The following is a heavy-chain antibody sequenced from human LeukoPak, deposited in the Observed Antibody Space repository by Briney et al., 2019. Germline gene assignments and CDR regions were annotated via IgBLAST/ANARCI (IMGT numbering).Heavy chain of an antibody. CDR3: ARGGYCSSTSCYTELGFDP. Sequence: SETLSLTCTVSGGSISSYYWSWIRQPPGKGLEWIGYIYYSGSTNYNPSLKSRVTISVDTSKNQFSLKLSSVTAADTAVYYCARGGYCSSTSCYTELGFDPWGQETLVTVSS. D-gene: IGHD2-2*02. CDR1: GGSISSYY. V-gene: IGHV4-59*12. CDR2: IYYSGST. J-gene: IGHJ5*02.